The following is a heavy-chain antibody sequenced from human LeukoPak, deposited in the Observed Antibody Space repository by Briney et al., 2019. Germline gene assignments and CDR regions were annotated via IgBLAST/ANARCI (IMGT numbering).Heavy chain of an antibody. Sequence: GGSLRLSCAASGFTFSSYSMNWVRQAPGKGLEWVSSISSSSSYIYYADSVKGRFTISRDNAKNSLYLQMNSLRAEDTAVYYCARDDIVVGQGWFDPWGQGTLVTVSS. CDR1: GFTFSSYS. V-gene: IGHV3-21*04. CDR3: ARDDIVVGQGWFDP. J-gene: IGHJ5*02. D-gene: IGHD2-2*01. CDR2: ISSSSSYI.